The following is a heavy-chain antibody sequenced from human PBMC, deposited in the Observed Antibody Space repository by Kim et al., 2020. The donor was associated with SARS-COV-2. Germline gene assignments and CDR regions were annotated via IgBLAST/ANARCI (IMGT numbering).Heavy chain of an antibody. D-gene: IGHD3-10*01. V-gene: IGHV3-23*01. Sequence: GGSLRLSCAASGFTFSSYAMSWVRQAPGKELEWVSAISGSGGSTYYADSVKGRFTISRDNSKNTLYLQIDSLRAEDTAVYYCAKDLSGLAKVNWGQGTLVAVSS. CDR1: GFTFSSYA. CDR2: ISGSGGST. CDR3: AKDLSGLAKVN. J-gene: IGHJ4*02.